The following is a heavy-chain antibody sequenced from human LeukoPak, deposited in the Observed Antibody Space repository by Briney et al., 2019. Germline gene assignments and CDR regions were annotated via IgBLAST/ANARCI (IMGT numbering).Heavy chain of an antibody. V-gene: IGHV3-23*01. CDR1: GFTFSSYA. D-gene: IGHD2-8*01. Sequence: PGGSLRLSCAASGFTFSSYAMSWVRQAPGKGLEWVSAISGSGGSTYYADSVKGRFTISRDNSKNTLYLQMNSLRAEETAVYYCATLRLGYCTNGVCYGRWFDPWGQGTLVTVSS. CDR3: ATLRLGYCTNGVCYGRWFDP. CDR2: ISGSGGST. J-gene: IGHJ5*02.